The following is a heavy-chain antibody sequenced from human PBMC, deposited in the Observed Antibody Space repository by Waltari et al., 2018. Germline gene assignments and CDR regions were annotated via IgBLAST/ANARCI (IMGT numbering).Heavy chain of an antibody. V-gene: IGHV3-23*04. CDR1: GFNCSRYV. Sequence: VQQVVSGGGLVQPGGCLRFSCADPGFNCSRYVMSWVRQAPGKGLEWVSAISGSGGSTYYADSVKGRFTISRDNSKNTVYLQMNSLRAEDTAVYYCGAWATAGMWVDYWGQGTLVTVSS. D-gene: IGHD6-13*01. J-gene: IGHJ4*02. CDR3: GAWATAGMWVDY. CDR2: ISGSGGST.